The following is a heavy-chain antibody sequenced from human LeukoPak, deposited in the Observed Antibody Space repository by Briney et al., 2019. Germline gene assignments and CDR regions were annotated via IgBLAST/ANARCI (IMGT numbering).Heavy chain of an antibody. V-gene: IGHV1-69*13. CDR1: GGTFSSYA. CDR3: ARDLFSNLKWYYYDSSGYSNWFDP. D-gene: IGHD3-22*01. CDR2: IIPIFGTA. J-gene: IGHJ5*02. Sequence: AASVKVSCKASGGTFSSYAISWVRQAPGQGLEWMGGIIPIFGTANYAQKFQGRVTITADESTSTAYMELSSLRSEDTAVYYCARDLFSNLKWYYYDSSGYSNWFDPWGQGTLVTVSS.